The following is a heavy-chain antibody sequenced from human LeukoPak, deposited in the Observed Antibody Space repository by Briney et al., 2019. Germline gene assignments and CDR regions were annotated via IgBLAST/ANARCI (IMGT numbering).Heavy chain of an antibody. Sequence: GGSLRLSCTASGFTFGDYAMSWVRQAPGKGLEWVGFIRSKAYGGTTEYAASVKGRFTISRDDSKSIAYLQMNSLKTEDTAVYYCTRTPRYYGSESYYKKFDYWGQGTLVTVSS. CDR3: TRTPRYYGSESYYKKFDY. CDR2: IRSKAYGGTT. J-gene: IGHJ4*02. V-gene: IGHV3-49*04. D-gene: IGHD3-10*01. CDR1: GFTFGDYA.